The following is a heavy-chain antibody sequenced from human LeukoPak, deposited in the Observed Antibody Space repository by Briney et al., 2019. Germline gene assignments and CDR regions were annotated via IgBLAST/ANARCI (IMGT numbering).Heavy chain of an antibody. CDR1: GFTFSSYA. Sequence: PGGSLRLPCAASGFTFSSYAMSWVRQAPGKGLEWVSAISGSGGSTYYADSVKGRFTISRDNSKNTLYLQMNSLRAEDTAVYYCATYYYDSSGYFLPFDYWGQGTLVTVSS. CDR3: ATYYYDSSGYFLPFDY. V-gene: IGHV3-23*01. D-gene: IGHD3-22*01. J-gene: IGHJ4*02. CDR2: ISGSGGST.